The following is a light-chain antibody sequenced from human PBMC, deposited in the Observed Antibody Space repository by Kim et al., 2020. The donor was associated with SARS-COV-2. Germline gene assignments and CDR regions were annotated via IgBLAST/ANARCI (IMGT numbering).Light chain of an antibody. V-gene: IGKV1-39*01. CDR3: QQSYSTPRT. J-gene: IGKJ1*01. CDR2: AAS. CDR1: QSISSY. Sequence: ASGGDRVTISCRESQSISSYLNWYQQKPGKAPKLLIYAASSLQSGGPSRFSGSGSGTDFTLTISSLQPEDFATYYCQQSYSTPRTFGQGTKVDIK.